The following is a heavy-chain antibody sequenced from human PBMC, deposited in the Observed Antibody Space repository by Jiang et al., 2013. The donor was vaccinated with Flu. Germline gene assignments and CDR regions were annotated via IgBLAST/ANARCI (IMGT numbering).Heavy chain of an antibody. CDR1: GYTFTGYY. V-gene: IGHV1-2*04. D-gene: IGHD1-26*01. CDR3: ARTGIVGANDPFDY. CDR2: INPNSGGT. J-gene: IGHJ4*02. Sequence: GAEVKKPGASVKVSCKASGYTFTGYYMHWVRQAPGQGLEWMGWINPNSGGTNYAQKFQGWVTMTRDTSISTAYMELSRLRSDDTAVYYCARTGIVGANDPFDYWGQGTLVTVSS.